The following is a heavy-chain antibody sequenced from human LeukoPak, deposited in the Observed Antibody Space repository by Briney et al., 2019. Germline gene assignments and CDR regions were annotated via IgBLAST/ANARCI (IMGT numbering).Heavy chain of an antibody. CDR1: GYSISSGYY. J-gene: IGHJ4*02. D-gene: IGHD4-11*01. CDR3: ARRYSNSYFDY. Sequence: SETLSLTCAVSGYSISSGYYWGWIRQPPGKGLEWIGNVYQSGITYYNASLKSRVTISVDTSTNQFSLKLNSVTAADTAVYYCARRYSNSYFDYWGQGTLVTVSS. CDR2: VYQSGIT. V-gene: IGHV4-38-2*01.